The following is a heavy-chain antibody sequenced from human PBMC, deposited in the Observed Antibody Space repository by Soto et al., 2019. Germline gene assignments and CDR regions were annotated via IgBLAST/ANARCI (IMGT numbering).Heavy chain of an antibody. CDR2: ITSSGSTI. J-gene: IGHJ4*02. D-gene: IGHD6-19*01. V-gene: IGHV3-11*01. CDR1: GFIFSDYY. CDR3: ARESEQGVAAEN. Sequence: PGGSLRLSCVASGFIFSDYYMSWIRQAPGKGLEWVSYITSSGSTIYYADSVKGRFTISRDNAKNSLYLQMNSLRAEDTAVYYCARESEQGVAAENWGQGTLVTVSS.